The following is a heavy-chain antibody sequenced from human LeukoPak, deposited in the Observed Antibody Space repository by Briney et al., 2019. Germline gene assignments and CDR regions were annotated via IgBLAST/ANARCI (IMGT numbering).Heavy chain of an antibody. CDR2: IYYSGST. Sequence: SQTLSLTCTVSGGSISSGDYYWSWIRQPPGKGLEWIGYIYYSGSTYYNPSLKSRVTISVDTSKNQFSLKLSSVTAADTAVYYCVRGDTMAHFDYWGQGTLVTVSS. D-gene: IGHD3-10*01. V-gene: IGHV4-30-4*01. CDR3: VRGDTMAHFDY. CDR1: GGSISSGDYY. J-gene: IGHJ4*02.